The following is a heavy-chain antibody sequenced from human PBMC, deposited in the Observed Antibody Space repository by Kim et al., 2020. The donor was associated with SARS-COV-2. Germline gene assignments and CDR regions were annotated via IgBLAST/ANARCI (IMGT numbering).Heavy chain of an antibody. Sequence: GGSLRLSCAASGFTFSSYSMSWVRQAPGKGLAWVSSITGDSNYIYYADSVKGRFTISRDNAKNSLYLQMNSLRAEDTAVYFCARNSLYSSSDYWGQGTLVTVSS. CDR1: GFTFSSYS. V-gene: IGHV3-21*01. CDR2: ITGDSNYI. D-gene: IGHD6-6*01. J-gene: IGHJ4*02. CDR3: ARNSLYSSSDY.